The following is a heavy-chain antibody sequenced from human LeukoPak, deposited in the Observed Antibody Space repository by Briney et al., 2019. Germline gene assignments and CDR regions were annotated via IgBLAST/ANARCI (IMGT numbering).Heavy chain of an antibody. CDR3: ARDYRPSYYYDSSGYSYVFDI. CDR1: GFTFSSYA. D-gene: IGHD3-22*01. V-gene: IGHV3-23*01. CDR2: ISGSGGST. J-gene: IGHJ3*02. Sequence: PGGSLRLSCAASGFTFSSYAMSWVCQAPGKGLEWVSAISGSGGSTYYADSVKGRFTISRDNSKNTLYLQMNSLRAEDTAVYYCARDYRPSYYYDSSGYSYVFDIWGQGTMVTVSS.